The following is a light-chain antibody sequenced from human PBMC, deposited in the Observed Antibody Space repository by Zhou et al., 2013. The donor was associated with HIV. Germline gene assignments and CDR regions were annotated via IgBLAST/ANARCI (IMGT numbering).Light chain of an antibody. Sequence: IVLTQSPGTLSLSPGERATLSCRASESVSSSYLAWYQQKPGQSPRLLIYGASSRATGIPDRFSGSGSGTDFTLTISRLEPEDFAVYYCQQYGSSPGTFGQGTKVEIE. V-gene: IGKV3-20*01. J-gene: IGKJ1*01. CDR2: GAS. CDR1: ESVSSSY. CDR3: QQYGSSPGT.